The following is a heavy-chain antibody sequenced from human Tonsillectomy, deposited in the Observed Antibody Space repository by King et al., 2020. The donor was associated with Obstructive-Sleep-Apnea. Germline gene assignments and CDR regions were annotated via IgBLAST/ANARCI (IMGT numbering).Heavy chain of an antibody. J-gene: IGHJ4*02. CDR3: AKWHQYGGTRYYFDY. Sequence: QLQESGPGLVKPSETLSLTCTVSGGSISSFYWSWIRQPPGKGLEWLGQLYHTGSTNYNPSLKSRVTISVDTSKKHFSLRLSSVTAADTAVYYCAKWHQYGGTRYYFDYWGQGTLVTVSS. CDR2: LYHTGST. V-gene: IGHV4-59*01. CDR1: GGSISSFY. D-gene: IGHD2-8*01.